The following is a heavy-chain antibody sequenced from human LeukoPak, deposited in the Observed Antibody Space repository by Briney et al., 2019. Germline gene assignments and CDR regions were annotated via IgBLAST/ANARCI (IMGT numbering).Heavy chain of an antibody. CDR3: ARSKYYYDSSGYRFDP. CDR1: GYTFTSYD. V-gene: IGHV1-8*03. CDR2: MNPNSGNT. D-gene: IGHD3-22*01. Sequence: ASVTVSCKASGYTFTSYDINWVRQATGQGLEWMGWMNPNSGNTGYAQKFQGRVTITRNTSISTAYMELSSLRSEDTAVYYCARSKYYYDSSGYRFDPWGQGTLVTVSS. J-gene: IGHJ5*02.